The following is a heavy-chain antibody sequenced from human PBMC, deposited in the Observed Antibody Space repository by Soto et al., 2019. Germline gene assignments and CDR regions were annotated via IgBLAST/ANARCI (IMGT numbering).Heavy chain of an antibody. J-gene: IGHJ4*02. Sequence: GGSLRLSCEASGFNFRDFWMHWVRQPPGKGPEWVSNIPSDGRDVSYADSVRGRFTISRDDARNTLYLQMSDLRVEDTAIYYCTRDDSGLGIDYWGQGTQVTLSS. CDR3: TRDDSGLGIDY. CDR1: GFNFRDFW. CDR2: IPSDGRDV. V-gene: IGHV3-74*01. D-gene: IGHD1-26*01.